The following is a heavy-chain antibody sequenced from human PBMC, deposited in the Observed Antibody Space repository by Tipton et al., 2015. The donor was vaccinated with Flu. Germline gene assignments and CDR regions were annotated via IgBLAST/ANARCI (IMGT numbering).Heavy chain of an antibody. CDR1: GGSISSYY. D-gene: IGHD2-2*01. CDR2: IYYSGST. Sequence: TLSLTCTVSGGSISSYYWSWIRQPPGKGLEWIGYIYYSGSTNYNPSLKSRVTISVDTSKNQFSLKLSSVTAADTAVYYCARDRDQGTIDYWGQGTLVTVSS. J-gene: IGHJ4*02. CDR3: ARDRDQGTIDY. V-gene: IGHV4-59*01.